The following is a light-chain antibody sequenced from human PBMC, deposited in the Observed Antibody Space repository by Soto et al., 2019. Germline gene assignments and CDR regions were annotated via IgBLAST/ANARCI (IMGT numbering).Light chain of an antibody. Sequence: EIVLTQSPGTLSLSPGETATLSCRASQSLTSSYLAWYQQRPGQAPSLLIYGASSRATGIPDRFSGSGSGTDFTLTISRLEPEDFAVYYCQQYGSSLFTFGPGTKVDIK. CDR1: QSLTSSY. CDR3: QQYGSSLFT. CDR2: GAS. V-gene: IGKV3-20*01. J-gene: IGKJ3*01.